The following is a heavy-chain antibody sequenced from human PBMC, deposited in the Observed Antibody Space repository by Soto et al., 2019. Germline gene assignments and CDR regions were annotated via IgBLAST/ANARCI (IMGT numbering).Heavy chain of an antibody. CDR1: GFSFSSYT. CDR2: ISSSSSFM. CDR3: APGPGSGGVIV. J-gene: IGHJ4*02. D-gene: IGHD3-16*02. Sequence: EVQLVESGGGLVKPGGSLRLSCEASGFSFSSYTMNWVRQAPGKGLEWVSSISSSSSFMHYADAVKGRFTISRDNAKNSLYLQVNSLRAEDTAVYYCAPGPGSGGVIVWGQGTLVTVSS. V-gene: IGHV3-21*01.